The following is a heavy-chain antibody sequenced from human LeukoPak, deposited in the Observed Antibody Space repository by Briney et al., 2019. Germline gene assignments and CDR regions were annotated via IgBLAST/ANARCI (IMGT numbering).Heavy chain of an antibody. D-gene: IGHD3-22*01. J-gene: IGHJ4*02. CDR2: IYYSGST. CDR1: GGSLSSYF. CDR3: ARRPNYYDSSGYYYVAFDY. Sequence: SETLSLTCSVSGGSLSSYFWSWIRQPPGKGLEWIGSIYYSGSTYYNPSLKSRVTISVDTSKNQFSLKLSSVTAADTAVYYCARRPNYYDSSGYYYVAFDYWGQGTLVTVSS. V-gene: IGHV4-59*05.